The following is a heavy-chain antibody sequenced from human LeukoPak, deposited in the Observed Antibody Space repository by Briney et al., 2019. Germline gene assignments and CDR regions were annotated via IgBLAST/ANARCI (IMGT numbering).Heavy chain of an antibody. CDR1: GGSISSSSYY. CDR3: ARLARRWFVWGNLDAFDI. D-gene: IGHD3-16*01. CDR2: INHSGST. J-gene: IGHJ3*02. V-gene: IGHV4-39*07. Sequence: SETLSLTCTVSGGSISSSSYYWGWIRQPPGKGLEWIGEINHSGSTNYNPSLKSRVTISVDTSKNQFSLKLSSVTAADTAVYYCARLARRWFVWGNLDAFDIWGQGTMVTVPS.